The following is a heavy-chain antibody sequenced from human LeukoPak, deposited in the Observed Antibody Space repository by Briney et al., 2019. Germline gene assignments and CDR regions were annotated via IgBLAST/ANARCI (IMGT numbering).Heavy chain of an antibody. CDR2: ISNSGGST. V-gene: IGHV3-23*01. J-gene: IGHJ4*02. Sequence: GGSLRLSCAASGFTFATYFMSWVRQAPGKGLEWVSGISNSGGSTYHADSVKGRFTISRDNSKNTLYLQMSSLRADDTAGYYCANFPGTREGDYWGQGTLVTVSS. D-gene: IGHD1-1*01. CDR1: GFTFATYF. CDR3: ANFPGTREGDY.